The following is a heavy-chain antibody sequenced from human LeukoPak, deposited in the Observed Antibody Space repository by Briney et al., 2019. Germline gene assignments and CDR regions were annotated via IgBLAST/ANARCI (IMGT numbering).Heavy chain of an antibody. J-gene: IGHJ4*02. V-gene: IGHV4-39*01. CDR3: ASPDGDNYYFDY. CDR2: IYYSGST. Sequence: SETLSLTCTVSGGSISSSSYYWGWIRQPPGKGLEGIGSIYYSGSTYYNPSLQSRVTISVDTSNNQFSLKLSSVTAADTAVYYCASPDGDNYYFDYWGQGTLVTVSS. D-gene: IGHD4-17*01. CDR1: GGSISSSSYY.